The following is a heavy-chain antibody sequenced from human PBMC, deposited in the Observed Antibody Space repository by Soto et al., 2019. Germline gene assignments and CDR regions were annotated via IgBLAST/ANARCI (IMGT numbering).Heavy chain of an antibody. CDR1: GYSFSNYW. CDR3: ARRARYYDYVWWSYRQDAFDT. D-gene: IGHD3-16*02. V-gene: IGHV5-51*01. CDR2: LYPGDSDS. Sequence: PGESLKISCRTSGYSFSNYWVGWVRPMPGKDLEWMGILYPGDSDSKYSPSFQGQVTISADTSIRTAYLQWSSLKASDTAMYYCARRARYYDYVWWSYRQDAFDTWGQGTMVTVSS. J-gene: IGHJ3*02.